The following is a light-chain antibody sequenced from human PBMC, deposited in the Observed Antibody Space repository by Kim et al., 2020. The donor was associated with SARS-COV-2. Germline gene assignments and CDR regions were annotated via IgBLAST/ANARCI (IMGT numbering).Light chain of an antibody. Sequence: SYELTQPLSVSVALGQTARITCGENNIGSKNVHWYQQKPGQAPVLVIYRDSNRPSGIPERFSGSNSGNTATLTISRAQAGDEADYYCQVWDSSTGVVFGGGTQLTVL. J-gene: IGLJ2*01. CDR1: NIGSKN. CDR3: QVWDSSTGVV. V-gene: IGLV3-9*01. CDR2: RDS.